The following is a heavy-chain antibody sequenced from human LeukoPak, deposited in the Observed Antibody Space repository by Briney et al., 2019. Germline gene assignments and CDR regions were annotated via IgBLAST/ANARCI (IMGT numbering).Heavy chain of an antibody. Sequence: SETLSLTCTVSGGSISSGGYYWSWIRQHPGKGLEWIGYIYYSGSTYYNPSLKSRVTISVDTSKNQFSLKLSSVTAADTAVYYCARAGSYCSSTSCYGGRWFDPWGQGTLVAVSS. CDR2: IYYSGST. V-gene: IGHV4-61*08. D-gene: IGHD2-2*01. CDR3: ARAGSYCSSTSCYGGRWFDP. J-gene: IGHJ5*02. CDR1: GGSISSGGYY.